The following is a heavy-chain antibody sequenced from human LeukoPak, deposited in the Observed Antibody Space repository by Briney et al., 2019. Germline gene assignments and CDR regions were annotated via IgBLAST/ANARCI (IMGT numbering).Heavy chain of an antibody. CDR2: ISSTSSYI. CDR1: GFTFSSYS. CDR3: ARVEAVAGNWGGLDP. Sequence: GGSLRLSCAASGFTFSSYSMNWVRQAPGKGLEWVSSISSTSSYIYYADSVKGRFTISRGNAKDSLFLQLNSLRAEDTAMYYCARVEAVAGNWGGLDPWGQGTLVTVSS. D-gene: IGHD6-19*01. V-gene: IGHV3-21*01. J-gene: IGHJ5*02.